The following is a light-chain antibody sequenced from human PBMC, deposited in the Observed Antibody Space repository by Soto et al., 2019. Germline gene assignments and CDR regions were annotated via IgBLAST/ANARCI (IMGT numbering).Light chain of an antibody. CDR3: SSYPSSSTLYV. CDR2: DVS. Sequence: QSALTQPASVSGSPGQSITISCTGTSSDVGGYNYVSWYQQHPGKAPKLMIYDVSNRPSGVSNRFSGSKSGNTASLTIAGLHAEDEADYYCSSYPSSSTLYVFGTGTKLPVL. J-gene: IGLJ1*01. CDR1: SSDVGGYNY. V-gene: IGLV2-14*01.